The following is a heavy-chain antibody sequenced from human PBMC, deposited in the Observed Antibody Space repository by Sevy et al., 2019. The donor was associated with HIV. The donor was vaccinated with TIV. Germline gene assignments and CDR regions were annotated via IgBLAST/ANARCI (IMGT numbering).Heavy chain of an antibody. V-gene: IGHV4-39*01. D-gene: IGHD6-19*01. CDR1: GGSISSTTYY. CDR2: IYYSGST. J-gene: IGHJ4*02. Sequence: SETLSLTCTVSGGSISSTTYYWGWIRQPPGKGLEWIASIYYSGSTYDNVSLESRVTISVDMSKNQFSLRLSSVTAADAAVYYCARHGGIAVATLDYWGQGTLVTVSS. CDR3: ARHGGIAVATLDY.